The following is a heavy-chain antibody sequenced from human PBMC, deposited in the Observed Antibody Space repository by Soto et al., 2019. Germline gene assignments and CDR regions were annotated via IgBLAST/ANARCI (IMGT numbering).Heavy chain of an antibody. J-gene: IGHJ5*02. V-gene: IGHV2-5*01. CDR1: GFSLSTSVVG. CDR3: AHSVIGWFGEEDNWFDP. CDR2: IYWNDDK. Sequence: SGPTLVNPTQTLTLTCTFSGFSLSTSVVGVGWIRQPPGKALEWLALIYWNDDKRYSPSLKSRLTITKDTSKNQVVLTMTNMDPVDTATYFCAHSVIGWFGEEDNWFDPCAQRAVVTVSS. D-gene: IGHD3-10*01.